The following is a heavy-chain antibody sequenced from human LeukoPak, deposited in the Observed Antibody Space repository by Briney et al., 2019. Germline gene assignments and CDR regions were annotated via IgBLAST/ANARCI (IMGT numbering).Heavy chain of an antibody. Sequence: GGSLRLSCAASGFTFSSYSMNWVRQAPGKGLEWVSSISSSSSCIYYADSVKGRFTIFRDNAKNSLYLQMNSLRAEDTAVYYCARDFIAAAGATDYWGQGTLVTVSS. V-gene: IGHV3-21*01. CDR3: ARDFIAAAGATDY. CDR2: ISSSSSCI. D-gene: IGHD6-13*01. CDR1: GFTFSSYS. J-gene: IGHJ4*02.